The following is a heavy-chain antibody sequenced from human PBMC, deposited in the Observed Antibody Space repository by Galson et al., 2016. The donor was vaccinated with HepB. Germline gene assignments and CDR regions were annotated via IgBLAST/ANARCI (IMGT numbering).Heavy chain of an antibody. Sequence: SLRLSCAASGFTFSTYRMHWVRQAPGKGLVWVARIDSDGSSTNYAAFAKGRFTISRDNTKNTLNLQMNSLTAEDTAVYYCARGTASSGSPNWFDPWGQGTTVTVSS. J-gene: IGHJ5*01. CDR2: IDSDGSST. V-gene: IGHV3-74*01. D-gene: IGHD3-22*01. CDR1: GFTFSTYR. CDR3: ARGTASSGSPNWFDP.